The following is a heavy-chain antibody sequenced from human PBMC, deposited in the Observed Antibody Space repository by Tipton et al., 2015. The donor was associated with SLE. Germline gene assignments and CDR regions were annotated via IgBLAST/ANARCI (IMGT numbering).Heavy chain of an antibody. CDR2: IYYSGST. CDR1: GGSISSSSYY. V-gene: IGHV4-39*07. CDR3: ARDGAGNYYYGMDV. Sequence: TLSLTCTVSGGSISSSSYYWGWIRQPPGKGLEWIGSIYYSGSTYYNPSLKSRVTISVDTSKNQFSLKLSSVTAADTAVYYCARDGAGNYYYGMDVWGQGTTVTVPS. J-gene: IGHJ6*02. D-gene: IGHD6-19*01.